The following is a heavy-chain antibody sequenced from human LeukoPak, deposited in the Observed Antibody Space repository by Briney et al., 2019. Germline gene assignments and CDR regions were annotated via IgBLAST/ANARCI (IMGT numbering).Heavy chain of an antibody. Sequence: SETQSLTCTVSGGSISRYYWSWIRQPAGKGLEWIGRIYTSGSTNYNPSLKSRVTMSVDTSKNQFSLKLSSVTAAETAVYYCARGRPAAGKLDYWGQGTLVTVSS. V-gene: IGHV4-4*07. D-gene: IGHD6-13*01. J-gene: IGHJ4*02. CDR1: GGSISRYY. CDR3: ARGRPAAGKLDY. CDR2: IYTSGST.